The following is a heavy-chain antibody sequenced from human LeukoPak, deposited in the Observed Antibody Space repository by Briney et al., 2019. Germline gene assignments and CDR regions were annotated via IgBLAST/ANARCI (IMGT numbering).Heavy chain of an antibody. D-gene: IGHD6-13*01. CDR1: GFTFSDYY. J-gene: IGHJ4*02. Sequence: GGSLRLSCAASGFTFSDYYMNWIRQAPGKGLEWVSYISSTGITMYYADSVKGRFTISRDNSKNSLYLQMNSLRAEDTAVYYCARGQNGYSSSLTLNWGQGTLVTVSS. CDR3: ARGQNGYSSSLTLN. V-gene: IGHV3-11*04. CDR2: ISSTGITM.